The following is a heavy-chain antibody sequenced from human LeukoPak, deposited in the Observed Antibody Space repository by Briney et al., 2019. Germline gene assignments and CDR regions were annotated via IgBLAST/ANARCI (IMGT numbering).Heavy chain of an antibody. CDR3: ARGGARDSSSWYGGVFDY. Sequence: SETLSLTCTVSGGSISSSSYYWGWIRQPPGKGLEWIGSIYYSGSTYYNPSLKSRVTISVDTSKNQFSLKLSSVTAADTAVYYCARGGARDSSSWYGGVFDYWGQGTLVTVSS. V-gene: IGHV4-39*07. J-gene: IGHJ4*02. CDR1: GGSISSSSYY. D-gene: IGHD6-13*01. CDR2: IYYSGST.